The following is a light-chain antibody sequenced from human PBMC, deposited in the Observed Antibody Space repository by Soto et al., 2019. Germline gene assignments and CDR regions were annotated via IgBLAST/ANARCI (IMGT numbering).Light chain of an antibody. Sequence: QSALTQPASVSGSPAQSITISCTGTSSDVGGYNYVSWYQQHPGKAPKLMIYDVSNRPSGVSNRFSGSKSGNTASLTISGLQAEDEADYYCSSYTSSSTPVFGGGTKVTVL. CDR1: SSDVGGYNY. CDR2: DVS. CDR3: SSYTSSSTPV. V-gene: IGLV2-14*01. J-gene: IGLJ2*01.